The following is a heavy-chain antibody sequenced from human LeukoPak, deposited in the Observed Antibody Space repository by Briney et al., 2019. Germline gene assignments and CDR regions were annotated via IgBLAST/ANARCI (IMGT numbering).Heavy chain of an antibody. CDR2: IKQDGNEK. CDR3: ARDIVVATGFG. J-gene: IGHJ4*02. CDR1: GFTISSYW. D-gene: IGHD1-26*01. Sequence: AGGSLRLSCAASGFTISSYWMSWLRQAPGKGLEWVANIKQDGNEKYYVDSVKGRFTISRDNAKNSLYLQMNSLIAEDTAVYYCARDIVVATGFGWGQGTLVTVSS. V-gene: IGHV3-7*01.